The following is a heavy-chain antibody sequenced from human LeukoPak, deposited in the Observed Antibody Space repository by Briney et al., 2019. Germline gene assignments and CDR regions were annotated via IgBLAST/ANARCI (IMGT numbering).Heavy chain of an antibody. CDR2: INEDGSIT. J-gene: IGHJ2*01. CDR3: AKVGTRLMWGDDDYWYFDL. CDR1: GFTFRTYW. Sequence: GGSLRLSCAVSGFTFRTYWMHWVRQVPGKGLVWVSRINEDGSITNYADSVKGRFTISRDNSKNTLYLQIDSLRAEDTALYYRAKVGTRLMWGDDDYWYFDLWGRGTLVTVSS. V-gene: IGHV3-74*01. D-gene: IGHD1-1*01.